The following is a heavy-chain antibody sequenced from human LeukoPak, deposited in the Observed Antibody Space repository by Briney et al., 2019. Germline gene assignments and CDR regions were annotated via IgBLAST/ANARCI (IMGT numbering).Heavy chain of an antibody. J-gene: IGHJ4*02. V-gene: IGHV4-59*08. CDR3: VRHSRVVAFDY. CDR2: IYYTGNT. CDR1: GVSISNHY. D-gene: IGHD2-15*01. Sequence: SETLSLTCTLSGVSISNHYSSWIRQPPGKGLEWIGYIYYTGNTNYNPSLKSRDTISEDISKNQVSLRLSSVTAADTAVYYCVRHSRVVAFDYWGQGNLVTVSS.